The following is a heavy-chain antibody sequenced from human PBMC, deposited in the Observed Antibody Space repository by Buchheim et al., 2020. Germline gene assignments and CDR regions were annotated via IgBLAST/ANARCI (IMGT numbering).Heavy chain of an antibody. CDR2: ISGSGGST. Sequence: EVQLLESGGGLVQPGGSLRLSCAASGFTFSSYAMSWVRQAPGKGLEWVSAISGSGGSTYYADSVKGRFTISRDNSKNTLYLQMNSLRAEDTAVYYCAKDPASRDGRSKQLVFSGDYWGQGTL. V-gene: IGHV3-23*01. D-gene: IGHD6-13*01. CDR1: GFTFSSYA. J-gene: IGHJ4*02. CDR3: AKDPASRDGRSKQLVFSGDY.